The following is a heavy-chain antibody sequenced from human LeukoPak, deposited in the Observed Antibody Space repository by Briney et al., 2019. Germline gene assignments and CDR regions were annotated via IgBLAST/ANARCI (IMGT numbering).Heavy chain of an antibody. D-gene: IGHD3-3*01. V-gene: IGHV3-21*01. CDR1: GFTFSSYS. CDR2: ISSSSSYI. J-gene: IGHJ4*02. Sequence: PGGSLRLSCAASGFTFSSYSMNWVRQAPGKGLEWVSSISSSSSYIYYADSVKGRFTISRDNAKNSLYLQMNSLRAEDTAVYYCASLTLIWSGYYGGGQGTLVTASS. CDR3: ASLTLIWSGYYG.